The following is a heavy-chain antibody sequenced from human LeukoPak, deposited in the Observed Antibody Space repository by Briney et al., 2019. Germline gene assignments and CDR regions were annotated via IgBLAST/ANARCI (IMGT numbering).Heavy chain of an antibody. D-gene: IGHD6-19*01. J-gene: IGHJ4*02. V-gene: IGHV3-30*18. CDR3: AKVAGRSDFDY. CDR2: ISYDGSNK. CDR1: GFTFSSYG. Sequence: GGSLRLSCAASGFTFSSYGMHWVRQAPGKGLEWVAVISYDGSNKYYADSVKGRFTISRDNSKNTLYLQMNSLRAEDTAVYYCAKVAGRSDFDYWGQGTLATVSS.